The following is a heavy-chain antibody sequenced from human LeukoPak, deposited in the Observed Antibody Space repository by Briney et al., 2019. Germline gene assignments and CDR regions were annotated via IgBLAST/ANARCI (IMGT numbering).Heavy chain of an antibody. J-gene: IGHJ4*02. CDR2: VSTDSGNS. Sequence: ASVKVSCKASGYTFTNYDINWVRQATGQGLEWLGWVSTDSGNSDSAQKFQGRITLTRDTSISTVFLELRNLRSDDTAVYYCARGVSRGADYWGQGTLVTVSS. CDR3: ARGVSRGADY. D-gene: IGHD3-16*01. V-gene: IGHV1-8*02. CDR1: GYTFTNYD.